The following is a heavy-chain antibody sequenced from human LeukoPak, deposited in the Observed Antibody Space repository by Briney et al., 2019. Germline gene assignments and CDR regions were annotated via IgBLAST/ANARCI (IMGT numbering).Heavy chain of an antibody. CDR3: ARDLGYSYGDRTGY. CDR2: ISYDGSNK. J-gene: IGHJ4*02. V-gene: IGHV3-30*19. D-gene: IGHD5-18*01. Sequence: PGRSLRLSCAASGFTFSSYGMHWVRQAPGKGLEWVAVISYDGSNKYYADSVKGRFTISRDNSKNTLYLQMNSLRAEDTAVYYCARDLGYSYGDRTGYWGQGTLVTVSS. CDR1: GFTFSSYG.